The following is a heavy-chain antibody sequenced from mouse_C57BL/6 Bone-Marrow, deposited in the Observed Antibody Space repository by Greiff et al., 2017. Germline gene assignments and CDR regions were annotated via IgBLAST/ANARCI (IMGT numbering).Heavy chain of an antibody. Sequence: VQLQQSGAELVRPGTSVKVSCKASGYAFTNYLIEWVKQRPGQGLEWIGLINPGSGGTNYNEKFKGKATLTADKASSTAYMQLSSLTSEDSAVYFGARSKNRESWFGYWGRGTEVTV. V-gene: IGHV1-54*01. CDR1: GYAFTNYL. J-gene: IGHJ3*01. CDR3: ARSKNRESWFGY. CDR2: INPGSGGT.